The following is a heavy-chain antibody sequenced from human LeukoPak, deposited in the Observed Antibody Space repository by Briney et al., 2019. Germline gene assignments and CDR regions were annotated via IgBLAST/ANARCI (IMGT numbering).Heavy chain of an antibody. CDR3: AREAVDGAFDI. Sequence: GGSLRLSCVGSGFTSIAYALTWARQAPGKGLEWVSGISGGGVTTYYADSVKGRFTISRDNSKNTLYLQMNSLRAEDTAVYYCAREAVDGAFDIWGQGTMVTVSS. V-gene: IGHV3-23*01. CDR1: GFTSIAYA. D-gene: IGHD5-12*01. CDR2: ISGGGVTT. J-gene: IGHJ3*02.